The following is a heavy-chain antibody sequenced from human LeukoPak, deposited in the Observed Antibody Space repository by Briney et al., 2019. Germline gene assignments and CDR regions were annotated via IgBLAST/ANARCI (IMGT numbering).Heavy chain of an antibody. D-gene: IGHD5-18*01. J-gene: IGHJ4*02. CDR1: GFTFSSYS. CDR3: AGGRLYSYGYDY. CDR2: ISSSSSTI. Sequence: PGGTLRLSCAASGFTFSSYSMNWVRQAAGQGLEWVSYISSSSSTIYYADSVKGRFTISRDNAKNSLYLQMNSLRAEDTAVYYCAGGRLYSYGYDYWGQGTLVTVSS. V-gene: IGHV3-48*01.